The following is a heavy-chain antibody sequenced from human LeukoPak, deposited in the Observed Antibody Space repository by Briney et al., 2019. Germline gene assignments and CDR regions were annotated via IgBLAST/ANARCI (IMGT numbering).Heavy chain of an antibody. CDR1: GGSISWSNNY. D-gene: IGHD6-13*01. J-gene: IGHJ5*02. CDR3: ARSMAAAGPTHNWFDP. Sequence: SETLSLTCTVSGGSISWSNNYWGWIRQPPGKGLEWIGSIYYTGTTYDHPSLKSRVTVSVDTSKNQFSLKLTSVTAADTAVYYCARSMAAAGPTHNWFDPWGHGTLVTVSP. V-gene: IGHV4-39*01. CDR2: IYYTGTT.